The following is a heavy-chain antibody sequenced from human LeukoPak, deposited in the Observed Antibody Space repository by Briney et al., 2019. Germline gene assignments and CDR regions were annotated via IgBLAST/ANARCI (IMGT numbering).Heavy chain of an antibody. J-gene: IGHJ4*02. V-gene: IGHV3-21*01. CDR2: IRFSSNNI. CDR1: GFTFSSYS. Sequence: GGSLRLSCAASGFTFSSYSMTWVRQAPGKGLEWVSSIRFSSNNIFHADSVKGRFTISRDNAKNSLYLQMNSLRAEDTAVYYCARDLFDYDNSGYYYFDYWGQGTLVTVSS. D-gene: IGHD3-22*01. CDR3: ARDLFDYDNSGYYYFDY.